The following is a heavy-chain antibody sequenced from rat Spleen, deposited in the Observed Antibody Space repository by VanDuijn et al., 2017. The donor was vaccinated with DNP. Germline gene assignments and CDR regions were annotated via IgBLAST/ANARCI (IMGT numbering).Heavy chain of an antibody. CDR2: INSDGGNT. J-gene: IGHJ4*01. V-gene: IGHV5-20*01. D-gene: IGHD1-2*01. CDR3: TTHGSIATISTGAMDV. Sequence: EVQLVQSGGGLVQPGRSLKLSCAASGFTFSDYYMSWVRQAPTRGLEWVASINSDGGNTYYRDSVKGRFTISRDNAKSTLYLQMDSLRSEDTATYYCTTHGSIATISTGAMDVWGQGTSVTVSS. CDR1: GFTFSDYY.